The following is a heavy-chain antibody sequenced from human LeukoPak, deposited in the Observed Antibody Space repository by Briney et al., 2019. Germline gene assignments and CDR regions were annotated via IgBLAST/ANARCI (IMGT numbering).Heavy chain of an antibody. CDR3: TTHRVRRTPVPRTYYMDV. V-gene: IGHV3-21*03. CDR1: GFIFSDYS. J-gene: IGHJ6*03. Sequence: PGGSLRLSCAASGFIFSDYSMNWVRQAPGQGLDWVSSISSRSGYIYYAESVKGRFTISRDNAKNSLYLQMNSLKTEDTAVYYCTTHRVRRTPVPRTYYMDVWGKGTTVTVSS. CDR2: ISSRSGYI. D-gene: IGHD1-14*01.